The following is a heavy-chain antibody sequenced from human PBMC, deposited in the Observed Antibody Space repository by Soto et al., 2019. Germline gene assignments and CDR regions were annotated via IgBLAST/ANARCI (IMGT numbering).Heavy chain of an antibody. CDR3: ARGVGSGSYYNQYNWFDP. V-gene: IGHV1-69*13. J-gene: IGHJ5*02. CDR2: IIPFSGIA. D-gene: IGHD3-10*01. Sequence: ASVKVSCKASGGTFGIYAITWVRQAPGQGLEWMGGIIPFSGIANYTQKFQGRVTITADDSTSTAYMELRSLRSDDTAVYYCARGVGSGSYYNQYNWFDPWGQGTLVTVSS. CDR1: GGTFGIYA.